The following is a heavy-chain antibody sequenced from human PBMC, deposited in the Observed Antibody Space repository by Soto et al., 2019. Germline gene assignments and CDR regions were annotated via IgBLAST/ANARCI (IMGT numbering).Heavy chain of an antibody. D-gene: IGHD6-19*01. CDR2: IWYEGSNK. V-gene: IGHV3-33*01. CDR1: GFTFSSYG. J-gene: IGHJ5*02. Sequence: QVQLVESGGGVVQPGRSLRLSCAASGFTFSSYGMHGVRQAPVKGLEGVAVIWYEGSNKYYADSVKGRFTISRDNSKNTLYLQMNSLRAEDTAVYYCAREPQQWLVRYNWFDPWGQGTLVTVSS. CDR3: AREPQQWLVRYNWFDP.